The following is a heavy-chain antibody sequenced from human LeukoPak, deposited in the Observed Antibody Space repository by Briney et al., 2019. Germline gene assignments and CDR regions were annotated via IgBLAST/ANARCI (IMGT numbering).Heavy chain of an antibody. CDR1: GFTFSTDA. V-gene: IGHV3-23*01. Sequence: GGSLRLSCAASGFTFSTDAMTWVRQAPGKGLEWVSAISGSGGSTYYADSVKGRFTISRDSSKNTLYLQMNSLRAEDTAVYYCAKDRYYDSSGYPGDYWGQGSLVTVSS. CDR3: AKDRYYDSSGYPGDY. CDR2: ISGSGGST. D-gene: IGHD3-22*01. J-gene: IGHJ4*02.